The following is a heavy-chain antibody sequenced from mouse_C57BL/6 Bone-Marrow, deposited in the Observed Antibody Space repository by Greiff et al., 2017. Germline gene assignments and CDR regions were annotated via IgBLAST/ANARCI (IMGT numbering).Heavy chain of an antibody. CDR2: IYPGSGST. CDR3: ARGWLLFDY. J-gene: IGHJ2*01. Sequence: QVHVKQPGAELVKPGASVKISCKASGYTFTSYWITWVKQRPGQGLEWIGDIYPGSGSTNYNEKFKSKATLTVDTSSSTAYMQLSSLTSEDSAVYYCARGWLLFDYWGQGTTLTVSS. V-gene: IGHV1-55*01. D-gene: IGHD2-3*01. CDR1: GYTFTSYW.